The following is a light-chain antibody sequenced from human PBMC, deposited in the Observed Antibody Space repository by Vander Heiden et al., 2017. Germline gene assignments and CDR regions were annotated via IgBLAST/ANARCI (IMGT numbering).Light chain of an antibody. CDR3: QQYDSTPQT. CDR1: QSVLYSSNNKNY. Sequence: DIVMTQSPDSLAVSLGERATINCKSSQSVLYSSNNKNYLAWYQQKPGQPPKLLIYWASTRESGVPDRFSGSGSGTDFTLTISSLKAEDVAVYYCQQYDSTPQTFGQGTRLEIK. J-gene: IGKJ5*01. V-gene: IGKV4-1*01. CDR2: WAS.